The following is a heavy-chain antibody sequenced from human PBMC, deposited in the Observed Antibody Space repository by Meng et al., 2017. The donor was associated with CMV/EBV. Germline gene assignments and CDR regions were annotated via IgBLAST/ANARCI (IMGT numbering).Heavy chain of an antibody. CDR3: ARDYYGSGTDGFDY. CDR1: GFTFSGYA. V-gene: IGHV3-30-3*01. J-gene: IGHJ4*02. Sequence: GGSLRLSCAASGFTFSGYAMSWVRQAPGKGLEWVAVISYDGSNKYYADSVKGRFTISRDNSKNTLYLQMNSLRAEDTAVYYCARDYYGSGTDGFDYWGQGTLVTVSS. D-gene: IGHD3-10*01. CDR2: ISYDGSNK.